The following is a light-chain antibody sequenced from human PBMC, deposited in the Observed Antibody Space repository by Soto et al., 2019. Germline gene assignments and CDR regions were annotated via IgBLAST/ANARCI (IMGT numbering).Light chain of an antibody. CDR3: SSYTSSSTI. J-gene: IGLJ1*01. Sequence: QSVLTQPASVSGSPGQSITISCTGTSSDVGSYNYVSWYQQHPGKAPKLMIYEVSDRPSGISSRFSCSKSGNTASLTISGLQAYDETDYYCSSYTSSSTIFGTGTKV. CDR1: SSDVGSYNY. V-gene: IGLV2-14*01. CDR2: EVS.